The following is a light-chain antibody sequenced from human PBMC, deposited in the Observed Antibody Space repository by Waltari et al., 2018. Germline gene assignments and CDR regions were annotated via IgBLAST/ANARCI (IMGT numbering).Light chain of an antibody. J-gene: IGKJ2*01. V-gene: IGKV3-20*01. CDR2: GAS. CDR1: QSVSSSY. CDR3: QQYGSSPPPTYT. Sequence: ELVLTQSPGTLSLSPGERATHSCRASQSVSSSYLAWYQQKPGQAPRLLIYGASSRATGIPDRFSGSGSGTDFTLTISRLEPEDFAVYYCQQYGSSPPPTYTFGQGTKLEIK.